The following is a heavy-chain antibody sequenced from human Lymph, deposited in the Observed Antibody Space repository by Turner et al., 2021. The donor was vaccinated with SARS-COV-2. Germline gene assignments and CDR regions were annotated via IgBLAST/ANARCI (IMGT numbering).Heavy chain of an antibody. V-gene: IGHV1-24*01. CDR2: FDPEDGET. Sequence: QVPLVQSGAEVKKPGASVKVSCKVSGYTLTEVSMHWVRPAPGKGLEWMGGFDPEDGETIYAQKFQGRVTMTEDTSTDTAYMELSSLRSEDTAVYYCATGPYDFWSGPSPGYYGMDVWGQGTTVTVSS. D-gene: IGHD3-3*01. J-gene: IGHJ6*02. CDR1: GYTLTEVS. CDR3: ATGPYDFWSGPSPGYYGMDV.